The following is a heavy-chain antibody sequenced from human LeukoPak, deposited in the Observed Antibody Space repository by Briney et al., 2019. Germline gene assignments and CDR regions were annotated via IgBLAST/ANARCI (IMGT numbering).Heavy chain of an antibody. CDR1: GFTFSSYA. CDR3: ARGQSCSSTSCFFDY. D-gene: IGHD2-2*01. J-gene: IGHJ4*02. Sequence: GGSLRLSCAASGFTFSSYAMHWVRQAPGKGLEYVSAISSNGGSTYYANPVKGRFTISRDNSKNTLYLQMGSLRAEDMAVYYCARGQSCSSTSCFFDYWGQGTLVTVSS. V-gene: IGHV3-64*01. CDR2: ISSNGGST.